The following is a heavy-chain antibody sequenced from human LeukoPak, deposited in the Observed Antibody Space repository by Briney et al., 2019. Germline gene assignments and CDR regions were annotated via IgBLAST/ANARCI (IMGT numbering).Heavy chain of an antibody. D-gene: IGHD1-1*01. Sequence: ASVKVSCKASGYIYTIHGISWVRQAPGQGLEWMGWISAYNGSTNYAQKLQGRVTMTTDTSTSTAYMELRSLRSDDTAVYYCARGTYNWNDLAPVDYWGQGTLVTVSS. V-gene: IGHV1-18*01. CDR2: ISAYNGST. CDR3: ARGTYNWNDLAPVDY. J-gene: IGHJ4*02. CDR1: GYIYTIHG.